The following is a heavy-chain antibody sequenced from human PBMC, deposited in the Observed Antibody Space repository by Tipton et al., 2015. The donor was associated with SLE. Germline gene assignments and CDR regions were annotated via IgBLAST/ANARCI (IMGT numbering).Heavy chain of an antibody. J-gene: IGHJ4*02. CDR3: TRDRYCGGTGCYYFDY. CDR2: INLDGSGT. D-gene: IGHD2-21*01. CDR1: GFTFSNYA. Sequence: SLRLSCAASGFTFSNYAMHWVRQAPGKGLERVANINLDGSGTYYVDAVRGRFTISRDNAKNSLYLQMDSLRAEDTAVYYCTRDRYCGGTGCYYFDYWDQGPLVTVSS. V-gene: IGHV3-7*01.